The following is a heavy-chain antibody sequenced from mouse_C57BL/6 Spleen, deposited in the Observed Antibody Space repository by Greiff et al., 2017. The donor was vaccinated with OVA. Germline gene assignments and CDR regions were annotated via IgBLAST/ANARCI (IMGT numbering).Heavy chain of an antibody. CDR2: INPNNGGT. D-gene: IGHD2-1*01. CDR1: GYTFTDYN. V-gene: IGHV1-18*01. Sequence: VQLKQSGPELVKPGASVKIPCKASGYTFTDYNMDWVKQSHGKSLEWIGDINPNNGGTIYNQKFKGKATLTVDKSSSTAYMELRSLTSEDTAVYYCARAGYGYGNYGHFDVWGTGTTVTVSS. J-gene: IGHJ1*03. CDR3: ARAGYGYGNYGHFDV.